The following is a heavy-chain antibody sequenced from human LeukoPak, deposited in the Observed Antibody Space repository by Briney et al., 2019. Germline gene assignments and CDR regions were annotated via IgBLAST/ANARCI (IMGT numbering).Heavy chain of an antibody. D-gene: IGHD5-12*01. V-gene: IGHV3-23*01. Sequence: GGSLRLSCAASKFTFSTFSMSWVRQAPGKGLEWVSSISGSGGYTYYADSVKGRFTISRDNAKNSLYLQMNSLRAEDTAVYYCARAVGYSGFSDYWGQGTLVTVSS. CDR2: ISGSGGYT. CDR1: KFTFSTFS. CDR3: ARAVGYSGFSDY. J-gene: IGHJ4*02.